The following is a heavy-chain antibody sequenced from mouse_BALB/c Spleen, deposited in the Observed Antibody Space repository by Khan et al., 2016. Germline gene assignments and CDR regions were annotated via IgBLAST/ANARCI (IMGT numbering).Heavy chain of an antibody. J-gene: IGHJ4*01. CDR2: ISYSGTT. CDR3: PRRTTVVAGPHSDAMDY. Sequence: EVQLQESGPGLVKPSQSLSLTCTVTGYSITSDYAWNWIRQFPGNKLEWMGYISYSGTTSHNPSLKSRISITRDTPKNQFFLPLNSVTTEDTATCYCPRRTTVVAGPHSDAMDYWGAGTSVTVSS. CDR1: GYSITSDYA. D-gene: IGHD1-1*01. V-gene: IGHV3-2*02.